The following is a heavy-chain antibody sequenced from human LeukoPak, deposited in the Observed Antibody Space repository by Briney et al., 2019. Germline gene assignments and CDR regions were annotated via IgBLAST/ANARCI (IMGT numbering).Heavy chain of an antibody. V-gene: IGHV3-7*01. CDR1: GFSFGIYW. Sequence: GGSLRLSCAASGFSFGIYWMSWVRQAPGKGLEWVAYIQQDGSETYYADSVKGRFTISRDNAKNSLHLQMNSLRVEDTAVYYFARDGGGLDYWGQGTQVTVSS. D-gene: IGHD3-16*01. CDR3: ARDGGGLDY. CDR2: IQQDGSET. J-gene: IGHJ4*02.